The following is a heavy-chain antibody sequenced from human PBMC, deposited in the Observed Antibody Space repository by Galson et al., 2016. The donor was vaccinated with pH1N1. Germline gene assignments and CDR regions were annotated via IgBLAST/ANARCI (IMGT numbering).Heavy chain of an antibody. CDR1: GFTFTSYA. CDR3: ARDSEYSGHEGFH. V-gene: IGHV3-30*04. CDR2: ILYDGTNE. D-gene: IGHD5-12*01. Sequence: LRLSCAASGFTFTSYATHRVRQAPGKGLEWVAVILYDGTNEYYADSVKGRFTISRDKTQSTVYLQMNSLRTEDTAVYYCARDSEYSGHEGFHWAQGTLVIVSS. J-gene: IGHJ4*02.